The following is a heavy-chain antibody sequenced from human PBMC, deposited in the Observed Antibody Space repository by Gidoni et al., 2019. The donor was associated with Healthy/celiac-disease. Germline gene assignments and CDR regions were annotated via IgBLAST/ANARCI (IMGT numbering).Heavy chain of an antibody. J-gene: IGHJ4*02. Sequence: QVQLVQSGAEVKKPGASVKVSCKASGYTFTGYYMHWVRQAPGQGLEWMGWINPNSGGTNYAQKFQGRVTMTRDTSISTAYMELSRLRSDVTAMYYCARDWESNLIAAAGVYYFDYWGQGTLVTVSS. CDR2: INPNSGGT. CDR3: ARDWESNLIAAAGVYYFDY. V-gene: IGHV1-2*02. CDR1: GYTFTGYY. D-gene: IGHD6-13*01.